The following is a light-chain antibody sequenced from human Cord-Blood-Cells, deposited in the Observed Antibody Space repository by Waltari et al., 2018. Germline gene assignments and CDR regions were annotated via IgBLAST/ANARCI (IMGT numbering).Light chain of an antibody. J-gene: IGLJ2*01. CDR1: SSDVGGYNY. CDR2: DVS. CDR3: SSYTSSSTVV. V-gene: IGLV2-14*01. Sequence: QSALTQPASVSGSPGQSITISCTGTSSDVGGYNYVSWYQQHPGKAPKLMIYDVSNQASGVSIRFSCSKSANTASLTKCGRQAEEEADYYCSSYTSSSTVVFGGGTKLTVL.